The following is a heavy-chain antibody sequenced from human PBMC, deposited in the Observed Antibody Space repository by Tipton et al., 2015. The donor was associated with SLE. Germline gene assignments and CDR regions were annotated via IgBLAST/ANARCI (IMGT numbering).Heavy chain of an antibody. CDR2: IFTGGRT. V-gene: IGHV3-53*01. CDR1: GFTVNSIF. D-gene: IGHD3-3*01. J-gene: IGHJ4*02. CDR3: ARETNYDHDY. Sequence: GSLRLSCAASGFTVNSIFMSWVRQAPGKGLEWISVIFTGGRTYYADSVKGRFTISRDNAKNSLSLQMNSLRAEDTGVYYCARETNYDHDYWGQGTLVTVSS.